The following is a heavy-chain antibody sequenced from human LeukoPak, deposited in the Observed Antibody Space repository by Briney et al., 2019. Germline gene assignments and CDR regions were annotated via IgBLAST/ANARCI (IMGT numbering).Heavy chain of an antibody. CDR3: ARDVAWIQLWADY. V-gene: IGHV3-74*01. D-gene: IGHD5-18*01. CDR1: GFTFSSYW. CDR2: INNDESSI. Sequence: GGSLRLSCAASGFTFSSYWMHWVRQAPGKGLVWVSRINNDESSINYADSVKGRFTISRDNSKNTLYLQMNSLRVEDTAVYYCARDVAWIQLWADYWGQGTLVTVSS. J-gene: IGHJ4*02.